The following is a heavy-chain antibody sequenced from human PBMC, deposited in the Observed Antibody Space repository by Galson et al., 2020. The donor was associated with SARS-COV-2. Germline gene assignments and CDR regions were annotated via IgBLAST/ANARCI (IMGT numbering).Heavy chain of an antibody. D-gene: IGHD3-10*01. Sequence: SETLSLTCTVSGGSISISDSYSGWIRQPPGKGLEWIGSIFYRGSMYYNPSLTSRVTISVDTSKNQFSLRLNSVTATDTAVYYCARHVSHYYGSGRSQWDYGMDVWGQGTTVTVSS. CDR3: ARHVSHYYGSGRSQWDYGMDV. CDR1: GGSISISDSY. V-gene: IGHV4-39*01. J-gene: IGHJ6*02. CDR2: IFYRGSM.